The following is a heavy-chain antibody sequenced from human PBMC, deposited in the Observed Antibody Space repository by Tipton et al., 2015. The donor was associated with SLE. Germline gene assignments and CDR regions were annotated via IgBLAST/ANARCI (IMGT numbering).Heavy chain of an antibody. Sequence: TLSLTCTVSGGSVSSCCYYWSWIRQPPGKGLEWIGYIYYSGSTNYNPSLKSRVTISVDTSKNQFSLKLSSVTAADTAVYYCARGRWEPDYWGQGTLVTVSS. D-gene: IGHD1-26*01. J-gene: IGHJ4*02. V-gene: IGHV4-61*01. CDR2: IYYSGST. CDR1: GGSVSSCCYY. CDR3: ARGRWEPDY.